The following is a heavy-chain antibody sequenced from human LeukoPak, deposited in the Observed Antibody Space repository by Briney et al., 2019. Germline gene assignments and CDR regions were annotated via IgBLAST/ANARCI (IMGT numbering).Heavy chain of an antibody. D-gene: IGHD1-26*01. CDR2: INPNGGGT. J-gene: IGHJ3*02. Sequence: ASVKVSCKTSGYTFTSYYMHWMRQAPGQGFEWVGMINPNGGGTSSAQKFQGRVTLTRDTSTGTVYMDLSSLRSEDTAVYYCARVGGSYPDAFDIWGQGTMVTVSS. CDR3: ARVGGSYPDAFDI. CDR1: GYTFTSYY. V-gene: IGHV1-46*01.